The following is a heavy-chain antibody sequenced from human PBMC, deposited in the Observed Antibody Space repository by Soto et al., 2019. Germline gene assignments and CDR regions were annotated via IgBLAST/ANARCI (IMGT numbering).Heavy chain of an antibody. CDR1: GFIFSDYA. CDR3: AKRPPGTYSVWGLISGGGYYMDV. V-gene: IGHV3-23*01. J-gene: IGHJ6*03. CDR2: ISGGGGST. D-gene: IGHD3-10*01. Sequence: GGSLRLSCAVSGFIFSDYAMSWVRQAPGKGLEWVSTISGGGGSTYYAESVKGRFTISRDNSENTLHLQMDSLGTEDTAIYYCAKRPPGTYSVWGLISGGGYYMDVWGKGTTVTVSS.